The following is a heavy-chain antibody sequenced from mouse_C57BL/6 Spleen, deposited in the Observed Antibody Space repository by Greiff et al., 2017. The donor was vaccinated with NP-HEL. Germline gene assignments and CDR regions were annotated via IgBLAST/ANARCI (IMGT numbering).Heavy chain of an antibody. V-gene: IGHV1-26*01. J-gene: IGHJ2*01. Sequence: VQLQQSGPELVKPGASVKISCKASGYTFTDYYMNWVKQSHGKSLEWIGDINPNNGGTSYNQKFKGKATLTVDKSSSTAYMELRSLTSEDSAVYYCARLNWEGYWGQGTTLTVSS. CDR3: ARLNWEGY. D-gene: IGHD4-1*01. CDR2: INPNNGGT. CDR1: GYTFTDYY.